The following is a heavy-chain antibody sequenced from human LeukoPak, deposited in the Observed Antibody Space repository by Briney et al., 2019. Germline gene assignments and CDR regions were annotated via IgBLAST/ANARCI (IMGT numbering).Heavy chain of an antibody. CDR2: VSGTSEYI. D-gene: IGHD6-19*01. J-gene: IGHJ4*02. Sequence: GGSLRLSCAASGFSLSTYSMIWVRQAPGKGLEWVSSVSGTSEYIYYADSVRGRFTISRDNAKNTVYLQMNSLRAEDTAVYYCARWYSSGWYSDYWGQGTLVTVSS. V-gene: IGHV3-21*06. CDR3: ARWYSSGWYSDY. CDR1: GFSLSTYS.